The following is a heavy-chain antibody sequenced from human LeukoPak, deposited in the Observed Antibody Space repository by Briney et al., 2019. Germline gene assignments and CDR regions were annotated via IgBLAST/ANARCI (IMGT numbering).Heavy chain of an antibody. D-gene: IGHD6-19*01. CDR2: ISGGGGST. V-gene: IGHV3-23*01. J-gene: IGHJ6*02. CDR3: AKVSGYSSGWDYYYGMDV. CDR1: GFTFSNSA. Sequence: GGSLRLSCVASGFTFSNSAMSWVRQAPGKGLEWVSAISGGGGSTYYADSVKGRFTISRDNSKNTLYLQMNSLRAEDTAVYYCAKVSGYSSGWDYYYGMDVWGQGTTVTVSS.